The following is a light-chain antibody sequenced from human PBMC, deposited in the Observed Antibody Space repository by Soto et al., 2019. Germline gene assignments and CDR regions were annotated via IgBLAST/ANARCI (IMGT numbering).Light chain of an antibody. Sequence: DIQMTQSPSTLSASVGDRVTITCRASQSISSWLAWYQQKPGKAPKLLIYKASSLESGVPSRFSGSESGTEFTLTISSLQPDDLATYYCQQYDTYSCTFGQGTKLEIK. V-gene: IGKV1-5*03. CDR1: QSISSW. J-gene: IGKJ2*02. CDR3: QQYDTYSCT. CDR2: KAS.